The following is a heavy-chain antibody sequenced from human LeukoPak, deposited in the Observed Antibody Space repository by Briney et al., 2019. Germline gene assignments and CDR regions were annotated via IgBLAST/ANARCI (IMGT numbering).Heavy chain of an antibody. CDR2: IYYSGST. D-gene: IGHD3-22*01. CDR3: ARGVVGGYYHRSFDY. V-gene: IGHV4-59*01. CDR1: GGSISSYY. J-gene: IGHJ4*02. Sequence: SETLSLTCTVSGGSISSYYWSWIRQPPGKGLEWIGYIYYSGSTNYNPSLKSRVTISVDTSKNQFSLKLSSVTAADTAVYYCARGVVGGYYHRSFDYWGQGTLVTVSS.